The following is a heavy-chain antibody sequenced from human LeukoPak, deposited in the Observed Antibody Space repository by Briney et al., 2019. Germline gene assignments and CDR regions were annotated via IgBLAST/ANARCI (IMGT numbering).Heavy chain of an antibody. J-gene: IGHJ6*03. CDR3: ANIIAARGYMDV. Sequence: GGSLRLSCAASGFTFSSYAMSWVRQAPGKGPEWVSAISGSGGSTYYADSVKGRFTISRDNSKNTLYLQMNSLRAEDTAVYYCANIIAARGYMDVWGKGTTVTGSS. D-gene: IGHD6-6*01. CDR2: ISGSGGST. CDR1: GFTFSSYA. V-gene: IGHV3-23*01.